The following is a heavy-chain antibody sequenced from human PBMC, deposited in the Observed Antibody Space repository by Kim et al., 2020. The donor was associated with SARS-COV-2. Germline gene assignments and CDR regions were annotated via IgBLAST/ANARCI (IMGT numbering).Heavy chain of an antibody. J-gene: IGHJ4*02. CDR3: TRVSGSYPLEYYYFDY. V-gene: IGHV3-49*02. D-gene: IGHD1-26*01. Sequence: SVKGRFTISRDDSKSIAYLQMNSLKTEDTAVYYCTRVSGSYPLEYYYFDYWGQGTLVTVSS.